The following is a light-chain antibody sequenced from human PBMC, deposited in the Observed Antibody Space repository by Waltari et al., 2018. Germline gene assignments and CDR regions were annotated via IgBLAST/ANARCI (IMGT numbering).Light chain of an antibody. CDR3: QQADRLPLT. J-gene: IGKJ4*01. CDR1: EGISTY. Sequence: IQLTQSPSSLSASVGDKVTITCRASEGISTYLAWYQQQPGKAPKLLIYGASTLQSGVPSRFSGRGSGTDFTLTISSLQPEDFATYYCQQADRLPLTFGGGTKVEIK. V-gene: IGKV1-9*01. CDR2: GAS.